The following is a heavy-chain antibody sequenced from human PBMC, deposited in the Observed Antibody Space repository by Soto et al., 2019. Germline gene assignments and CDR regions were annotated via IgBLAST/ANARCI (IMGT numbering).Heavy chain of an antibody. V-gene: IGHV3-15*01. Sequence: EVQLVESGGGLVKPGGSLRLSCAASGFTFSNAWMSWVRQAPGKGLEWVGRIKSKTDGGTTDYAAPVKGRFTISRDDSKNTLYLQMNSLKTEDTAVYYCTTEGSYDSSGCYHYWGQGTLVTVSS. CDR1: GFTFSNAW. J-gene: IGHJ4*02. CDR2: IKSKTDGGTT. CDR3: TTEGSYDSSGCYHY. D-gene: IGHD3-22*01.